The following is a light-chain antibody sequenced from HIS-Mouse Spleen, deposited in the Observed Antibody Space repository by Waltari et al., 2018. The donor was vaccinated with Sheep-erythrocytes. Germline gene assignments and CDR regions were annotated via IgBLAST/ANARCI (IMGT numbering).Light chain of an antibody. Sequence: QSALTQPPSASGSPGQSVTISCTGTSSDVGGYNYVSWYQQHPGKAPNLMIYEVSKRPSGVPDRFCGSKSGDTASLTVSGLQAEDEADYYCSSYAGSNNWVFGGGTKLTVL. CDR2: EVS. CDR1: SSDVGGYNY. CDR3: SSYAGSNNWV. V-gene: IGLV2-8*01. J-gene: IGLJ3*02.